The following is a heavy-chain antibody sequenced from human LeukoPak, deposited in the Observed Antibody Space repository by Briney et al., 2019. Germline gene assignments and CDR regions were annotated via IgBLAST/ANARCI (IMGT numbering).Heavy chain of an antibody. D-gene: IGHD4-23*01. CDR1: GFTFSSYA. Sequence: PGGSLRLSCAASGFTFSSYAMHWVRQAPGKGLEYVSAISSNGGSTYYANSVKGRFTISRDNSKNTLYLQMGSLRAEDMAVYYCAREGDYGGNSIRIAFDIWGQGTMVTVSS. CDR3: AREGDYGGNSIRIAFDI. CDR2: ISSNGGST. V-gene: IGHV3-64*01. J-gene: IGHJ3*02.